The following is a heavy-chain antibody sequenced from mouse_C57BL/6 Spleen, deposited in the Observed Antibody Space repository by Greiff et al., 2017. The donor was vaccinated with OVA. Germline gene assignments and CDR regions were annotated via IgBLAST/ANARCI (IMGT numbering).Heavy chain of an antibody. CDR1: GFNIKDDY. V-gene: IGHV14-4*01. J-gene: IGHJ2*01. CDR2: IDPENGDT. Sequence: EVQLQQSGAELVRPGASVKLSCTASGFNIKDDYMHWVKQRPEQGLEWIGWIDPENGDTEYASKFQGKATITADTSSNTAYLQLSSLTSEDTAVYYCTYYCYALYWGKGTTLTVSS. CDR3: TYYCYALY. D-gene: IGHD1-1*01.